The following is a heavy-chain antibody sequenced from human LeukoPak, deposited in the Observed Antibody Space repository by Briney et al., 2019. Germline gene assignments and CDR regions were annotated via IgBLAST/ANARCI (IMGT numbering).Heavy chain of an antibody. CDR3: AGGYFYDSSGLPYYYYMDV. Sequence: GGSLRLSCAASGFTFSSYSMNWVRQAPGKGLEWVSYISSTSSTIYYADSVKGRFTISRDNAKNSLYLQMNSLRVEDTAMYYCAGGYFYDSSGLPYYYYMDVWGKGTTVTVS. J-gene: IGHJ6*03. D-gene: IGHD3-22*01. CDR1: GFTFSSYS. CDR2: ISSTSSTI. V-gene: IGHV3-48*01.